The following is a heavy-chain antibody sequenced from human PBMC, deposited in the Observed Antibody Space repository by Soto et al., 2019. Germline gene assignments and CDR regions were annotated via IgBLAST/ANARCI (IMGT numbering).Heavy chain of an antibody. CDR1: GYTFTSYG. D-gene: IGHD3-22*01. V-gene: IGHV1-18*01. CDR3: ARDLDLYDRSGYYPFDI. J-gene: IGHJ3*02. CDR2: ISAYNGNT. Sequence: QVQLVQSGAEVKKPGASVKVSCKASGYTFTSYGISWVRQAPGQGLEWMGWISAYNGNTNYAQKLQGRVTMTTDTSTSTAYMELRSLRSDDTAVYYCARDLDLYDRSGYYPFDIWGQGTMVTVSS.